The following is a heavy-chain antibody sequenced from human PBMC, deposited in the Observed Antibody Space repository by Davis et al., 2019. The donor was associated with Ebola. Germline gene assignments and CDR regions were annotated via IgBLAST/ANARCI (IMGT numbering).Heavy chain of an antibody. CDR2: IYYSGST. J-gene: IGHJ4*02. CDR1: GGPISSYY. CDR3: AGHTSGSYSSYFDY. V-gene: IGHV4-59*08. Sequence: SETLSLTCTVSGGPISSYYWSWIRQPPGKGLEWIGYIYYSGSTNYNPSLKSRVTISVDTSKNLFSLKLNSVTAADTAVYYCAGHTSGSYSSYFDYWGQGTLLTVSS. D-gene: IGHD1-26*01.